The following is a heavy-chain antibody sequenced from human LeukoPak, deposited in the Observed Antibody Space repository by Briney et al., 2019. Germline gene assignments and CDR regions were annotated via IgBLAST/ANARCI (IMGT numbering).Heavy chain of an antibody. CDR2: IYYTGST. CDR3: ARRLRTGTPYYYYYYYYMDV. V-gene: IGHV4-59*08. D-gene: IGHD1-7*01. J-gene: IGHJ6*03. CDR1: GGSISGYF. Sequence: SETLSLTCAVSGGSISGYFWSWSRQPPGKGLEWIGYIYYTGSTIYNPSLRSRVTMSVDVSKNQFSLDLTSVTAADTAVYYCARRLRTGTPYYYYYYYYMDVWGKGTTVTVSS.